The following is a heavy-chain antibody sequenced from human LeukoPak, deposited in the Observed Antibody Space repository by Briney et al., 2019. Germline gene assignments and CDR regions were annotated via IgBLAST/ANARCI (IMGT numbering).Heavy chain of an antibody. D-gene: IGHD6-19*01. CDR2: IYHSGST. J-gene: IGHJ6*03. CDR3: ASLSGWYGDYYYMDV. Sequence: PSETLSLTCTVSGYSISSGYHWGWIRQPPGKGLEWIGSIYHSGSTYYNPSLKSRVTISVDTSKNQFSLKLSSVTAADTAVYYCASLSGWYGDYYYMDVWGKGTTVTVSS. V-gene: IGHV4-38-2*02. CDR1: GYSISSGYH.